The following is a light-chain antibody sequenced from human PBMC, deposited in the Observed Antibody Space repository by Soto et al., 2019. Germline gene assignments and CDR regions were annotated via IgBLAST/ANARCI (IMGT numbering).Light chain of an antibody. V-gene: IGKV3-20*01. CDR1: PSVSKSY. J-gene: IGKJ3*01. Sequence: EIVLTQSPGTLSLSPGERATLSCRPSPSVSKSYLAWYQQKPGQAPRLLIYGASSRATAIPDRFSGSGSGTDFTLTISRLEPEDFAVYYCQHYGSSPFTFGPGTKVDIK. CDR3: QHYGSSPFT. CDR2: GAS.